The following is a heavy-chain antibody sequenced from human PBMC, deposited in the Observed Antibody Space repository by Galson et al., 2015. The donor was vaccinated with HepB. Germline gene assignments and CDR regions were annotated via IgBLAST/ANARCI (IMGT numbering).Heavy chain of an antibody. CDR1: GDSVSSNSAA. D-gene: IGHD6-6*01. V-gene: IGHV6-1*01. CDR3: AREEEYSSSSGYYYYMNV. Sequence: CAISGDSVSSNSAAWNWIRQSPLRGLEWLGRTYYRSKWYNDYAVSEKSRITINPDTSKNQFSLQLNSVTPEDTAVYYCAREEEYSSSSGYYYYMNVWGKGTTVNVSS. J-gene: IGHJ6*03. CDR2: TYYRSKWYN.